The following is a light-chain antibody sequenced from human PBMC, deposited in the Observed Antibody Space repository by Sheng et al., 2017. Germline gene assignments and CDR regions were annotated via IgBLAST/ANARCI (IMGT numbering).Light chain of an antibody. CDR1: SSNIGAGYD. Sequence: QSVLTQPPSVSGAPGQRVTISCTGSSSNIGAGYDVHWYQQLPGTAPKLLIYGNSNRPSGVPDRFSGSKSGTSASLAITGLQAEDEADYYCQSYDSRLNVVFGGGTKLTVL. CDR3: QSYDSRLNVV. CDR2: GNS. V-gene: IGLV1-40*01. J-gene: IGLJ2*01.